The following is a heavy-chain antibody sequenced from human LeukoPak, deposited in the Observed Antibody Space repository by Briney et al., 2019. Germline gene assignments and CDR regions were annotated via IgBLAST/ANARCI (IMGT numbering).Heavy chain of an antibody. J-gene: IGHJ4*02. CDR3: AKGRGYGDY. V-gene: IGHV3-30*18. Sequence: PGGSLRLSCAASGFTFSSYGMHWVRQAPGKGLEWVAVISYDGSNKYYADSVKGRFTISRDNSKNTLYLQMNSLRAEVTAVYYCAKGRGYGDYWGQGTLVTVSS. CDR2: ISYDGSNK. CDR1: GFTFSSYG. D-gene: IGHD3-10*01.